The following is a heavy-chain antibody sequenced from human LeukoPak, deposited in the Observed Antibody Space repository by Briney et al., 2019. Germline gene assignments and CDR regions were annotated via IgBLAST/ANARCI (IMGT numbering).Heavy chain of an antibody. V-gene: IGHV3-21*01. J-gene: IGHJ4*02. D-gene: IGHD3-22*01. Sequence: KPGGSLRLSCAASQFTFSDYTMNWVRRAPGKGLEWVSSISTRSDYIYYAESVKGRFTISRDNAKNSLYLQMNGLRAEDTAVYYCARVNPTSSGFYAYWGQGTPVTVSS. CDR3: ARVNPTSSGFYAY. CDR2: ISTRSDYI. CDR1: QFTFSDYT.